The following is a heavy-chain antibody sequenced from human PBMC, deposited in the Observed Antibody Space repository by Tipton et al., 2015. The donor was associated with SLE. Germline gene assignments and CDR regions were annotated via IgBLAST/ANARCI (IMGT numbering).Heavy chain of an antibody. J-gene: IGHJ3*02. Sequence: GLVKPSETLSLTCTVSGGSITNHYWNWIRQPPGKGLEWIGYMYYTGSAHYNPSLRNRVTMSLDTSKNQFSLKLSSVTAADTAVYYCARTLGAIAHTVYDAFDIWGQGKMVTVSS. V-gene: IGHV4-59*11. CDR1: GGSITNHY. D-gene: IGHD1-26*01. CDR2: MYYTGSA. CDR3: ARTLGAIAHTVYDAFDI.